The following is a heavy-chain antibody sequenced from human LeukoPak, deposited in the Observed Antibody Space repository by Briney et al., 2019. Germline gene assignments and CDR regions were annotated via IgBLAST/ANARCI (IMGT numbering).Heavy chain of an antibody. V-gene: IGHV1-2*02. CDR2: INPNRGGT. Sequence: ASVKVSCKASGYTFTGYYMHWVRQAPGQGPEWMGWINPNRGGTNYAQKFQGRVTMTRDTSISTAYMELSRLRSDDTAVYYCARGIAARRFDYWGQGTLVTVSS. J-gene: IGHJ4*02. CDR3: ARGIAARRFDY. D-gene: IGHD6-6*01. CDR1: GYTFTGYY.